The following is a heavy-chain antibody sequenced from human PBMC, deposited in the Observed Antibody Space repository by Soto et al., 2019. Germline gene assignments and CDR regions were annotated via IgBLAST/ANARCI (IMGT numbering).Heavy chain of an antibody. V-gene: IGHV4-34*01. CDR2: INHSGST. J-gene: IGHJ4*02. CDR1: GGSFSGYY. Sequence: SEPLSLTCAVYGGSFSGYYWSWIRQPPGKGQEWIGEINHSGSTIYNPSLKSRVTISVDTSKNQFSLKLSSVTAADTAVYYCARDRPLYYDSSGYFDEPFDYWGQGTLVTVS. D-gene: IGHD3-22*01. CDR3: ARDRPLYYDSSGYFDEPFDY.